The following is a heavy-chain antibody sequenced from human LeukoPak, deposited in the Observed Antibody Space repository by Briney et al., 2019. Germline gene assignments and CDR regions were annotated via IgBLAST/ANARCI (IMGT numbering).Heavy chain of an antibody. CDR2: ISHSGSS. CDR3: AKGYYYALGSYCQPFDF. J-gene: IGHJ4*02. V-gene: IGHV4-30-2*01. D-gene: IGHD3-10*01. CDR1: GGSISSGGYS. Sequence: SETLTLTCGVAGGSISSGGYSWHRIPQPPGKGLEWIGYISHSGSSYYNPSLNSPVTISLVSSKNQFSLKLTSVTAADTAMYYCAKGYYYALGSYCQPFDFWGQGTLVTVSS.